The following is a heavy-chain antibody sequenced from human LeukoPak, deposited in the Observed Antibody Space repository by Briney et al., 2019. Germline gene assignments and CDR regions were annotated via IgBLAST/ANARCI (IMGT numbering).Heavy chain of an antibody. CDR2: ISTSSSYI. Sequence: GGSLRLSCAASGFTFSTYYMSWVRQAPGKGLEWVSSISTSSSYIYYADSVKGRFTISRDNAKNSQYLQMNRLRVEDTAVYYCARVGLDRRGYRGYEAFDYWGQGTLVTVSS. D-gene: IGHD5-12*01. J-gene: IGHJ4*02. V-gene: IGHV3-21*01. CDR1: GFTFSTYY. CDR3: ARVGLDRRGYRGYEAFDY.